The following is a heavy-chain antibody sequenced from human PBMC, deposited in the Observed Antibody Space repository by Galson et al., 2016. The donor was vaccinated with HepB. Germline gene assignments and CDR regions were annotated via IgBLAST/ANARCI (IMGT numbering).Heavy chain of an antibody. V-gene: IGHV5-51*01. CDR1: GSRFTSYW. CDR3: ARSFYCGGDCYFDAFDI. Sequence: QSGAEVKKPGESLKISCQGSGSRFTSYWIGWVRQMPGKGLEWMGVIYPGDSETRYSPSFQGQVTISADKSISTAYLQWSSLKASDTAMYYCARSFYCGGDCYFDAFDIWGQGTKVTVSS. D-gene: IGHD2-21*01. CDR2: IYPGDSET. J-gene: IGHJ3*02.